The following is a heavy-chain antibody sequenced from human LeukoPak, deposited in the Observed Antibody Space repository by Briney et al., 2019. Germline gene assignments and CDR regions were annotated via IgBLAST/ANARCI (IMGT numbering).Heavy chain of an antibody. Sequence: GASVKVSCKASGYTFTSYAMHWVRQAPGQRLEWMGWISAGNGNTKYSQKFQGRVTITRDTSASTAYMELSSLRSEDTAVYYCARDQRITIFGVVPNWFDPWGQGTLVTVSS. CDR3: ARDQRITIFGVVPNWFDP. CDR1: GYTFTSYA. V-gene: IGHV1-3*01. J-gene: IGHJ5*02. CDR2: ISAGNGNT. D-gene: IGHD3-3*01.